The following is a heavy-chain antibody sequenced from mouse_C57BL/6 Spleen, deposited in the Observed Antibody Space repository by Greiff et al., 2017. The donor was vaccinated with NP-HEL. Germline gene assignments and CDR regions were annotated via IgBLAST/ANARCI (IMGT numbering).Heavy chain of an antibody. J-gene: IGHJ2*01. CDR3: ATMVTTVPFDY. D-gene: IGHD2-2*01. Sequence: VQLQQPGAELVRPGSSVKLSCKASGYTFTSYWMHWVKQRPIQGLEWIGNIDPSDSETHYNQKFKDKATLTVDKSSSTAYMQLSSLTSEDSAVYYCATMVTTVPFDYWGQGTTLTVSS. V-gene: IGHV1-52*01. CDR1: GYTFTSYW. CDR2: IDPSDSET.